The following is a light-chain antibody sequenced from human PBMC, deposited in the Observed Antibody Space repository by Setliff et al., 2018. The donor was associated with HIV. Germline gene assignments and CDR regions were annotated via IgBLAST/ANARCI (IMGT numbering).Light chain of an antibody. CDR2: DVT. Sequence: QSALAQPASVSGSPGQSITISCTGSSSDIGNYESVSWYQQLPGEVPKLVIYDVTKRPSGVSNRFSASKSGNTASLTISGLQTDDEAHYYRSSYVGSDSWIFGGGTKVTVL. V-gene: IGLV2-23*02. CDR1: SSDIGNYES. CDR3: SSYVGSDSWI. J-gene: IGLJ2*01.